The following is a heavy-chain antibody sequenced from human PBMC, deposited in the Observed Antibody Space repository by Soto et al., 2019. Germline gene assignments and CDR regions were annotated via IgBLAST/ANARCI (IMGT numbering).Heavy chain of an antibody. J-gene: IGHJ4*02. V-gene: IGHV4-34*01. Sequence: SETLSLTCVVSGYSISSAYYWNWIRQPPGKGLEWIGEINHVGSTNYNPSLKSRVTISADKAKNQFSLRLSSVTAADTAVYYCAMGGYSYGFGYWGQGTLVTVSS. D-gene: IGHD5-18*01. CDR3: AMGGYSYGFGY. CDR2: INHVGST. CDR1: GYSISSAYY.